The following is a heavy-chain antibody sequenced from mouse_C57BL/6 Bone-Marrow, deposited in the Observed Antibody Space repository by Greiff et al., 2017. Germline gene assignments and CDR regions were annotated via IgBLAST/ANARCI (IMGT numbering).Heavy chain of an antibody. CDR3: ASYDYDVFAY. V-gene: IGHV3-6*01. CDR1: GYSITSGYY. D-gene: IGHD2-4*01. Sequence: ESGPGLVKPSPSLSLTCSVTGYSITSGYYWNWIRQFPGNKLEWMGYISYDGSNNYNPSLKNRISITRDTSKNQFFLKLNSVTTEDTATYYCASYDYDVFAYWGQGTLVTVSA. CDR2: ISYDGSN. J-gene: IGHJ3*01.